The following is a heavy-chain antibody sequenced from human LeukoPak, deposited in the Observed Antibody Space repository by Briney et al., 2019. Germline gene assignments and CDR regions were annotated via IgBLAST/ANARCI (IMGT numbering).Heavy chain of an antibody. V-gene: IGHV3-7*01. D-gene: IGHD7-27*01. J-gene: IGHJ4*02. Sequence: GGSLRLSCAASGFIFSTYWMTWVRQAPGKGLEWVATIKYDGNEKYDVDSVRGRFTISRDNAKNSLYLQMNSLTAEDTAVFYCVRESFSRGDFNWGQGTLVSVSS. CDR3: VRESFSRGDFN. CDR1: GFIFSTYW. CDR2: IKYDGNEK.